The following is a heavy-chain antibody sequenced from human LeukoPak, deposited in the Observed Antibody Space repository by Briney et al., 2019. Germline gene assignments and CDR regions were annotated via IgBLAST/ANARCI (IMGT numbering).Heavy chain of an antibody. CDR2: TYYSGST. CDR3: ARIYSSGGVY. CDR1: GGSISSSSYY. V-gene: IGHV4-39*07. Sequence: SETLSLTCTVSGGSISSSSYYWGWIRQPPGKGLEWIGSTYYSGSTYYNPSLKSRVTISVDTSKNQFSLKLISVTAADTAVYYCARIYSSGGVYWGQGTLVTVSS. J-gene: IGHJ4*02. D-gene: IGHD6-19*01.